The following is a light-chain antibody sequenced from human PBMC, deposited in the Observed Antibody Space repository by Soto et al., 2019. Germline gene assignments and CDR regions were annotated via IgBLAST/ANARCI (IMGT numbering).Light chain of an antibody. CDR2: GAS. CDR1: QSVRSN. V-gene: IGKV3-15*01. Sequence: EIVLTQSPATLSVSPGERATLSCRASQSVRSNLAWYQQKPGQGPRLLIFGASTRATDIPARFSGSGSGTEFTLTIRSLQSEDVAVYYCQQYIHWPPLTFGGGTKVEIK. J-gene: IGKJ4*01. CDR3: QQYIHWPPLT.